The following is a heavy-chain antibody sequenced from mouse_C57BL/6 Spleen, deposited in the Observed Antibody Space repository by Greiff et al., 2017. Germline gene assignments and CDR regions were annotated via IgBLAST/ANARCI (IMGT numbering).Heavy chain of an antibody. D-gene: IGHD2-3*01. V-gene: IGHV7-1*01. Sequence: EVKLVESGGGLVQSGRSLRLSCATSGFTFSDSYMEWVRQAPGKGLEWIAASRNKANDYTTEYSASVKGRFIVSRDTSQSILYLQMNALRAEDTAIYYCARERWPHSYAMDYWGQGTSVTVSS. CDR2: SRNKANDYTT. J-gene: IGHJ4*01. CDR3: ARERWPHSYAMDY. CDR1: GFTFSDSY.